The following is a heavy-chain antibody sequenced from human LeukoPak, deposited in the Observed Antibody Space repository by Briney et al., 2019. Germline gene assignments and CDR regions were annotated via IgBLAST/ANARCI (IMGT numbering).Heavy chain of an antibody. CDR2: INHSGST. V-gene: IGHV4-34*01. D-gene: IGHD1-14*01. CDR1: GGSFSGYY. J-gene: IGHJ6*03. CDR3: ARGVAGNRMDV. Sequence: SETLSLTCAVYGGSFSGYYWSWIRQPPGKGPEWIGEINHSGSTNYNPSLKSRVTISVDTSKNQFSLKLSSVTAADTAVYYCARGVAGNRMDVWGKGTTVTVSS.